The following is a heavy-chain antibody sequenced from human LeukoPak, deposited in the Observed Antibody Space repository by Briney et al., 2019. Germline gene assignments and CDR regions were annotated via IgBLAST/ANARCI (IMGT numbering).Heavy chain of an antibody. Sequence: GGSLRLSCAASGLTVSNAWMSWVRQAPGKGLECVGQIRSNSDGETTDYTAPVKGRLTISRDDSGNTLFLQMSSLEIEDTAVYYCTRMNYARFDPWGQGTLVTVSP. D-gene: IGHD2-2*01. CDR3: TRMNYARFDP. CDR1: GLTVSNAW. CDR2: IRSNSDGETT. V-gene: IGHV3-15*01. J-gene: IGHJ5*02.